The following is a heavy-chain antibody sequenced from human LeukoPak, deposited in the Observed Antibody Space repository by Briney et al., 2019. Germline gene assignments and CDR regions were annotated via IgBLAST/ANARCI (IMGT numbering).Heavy chain of an antibody. CDR2: INSDESST. CDR1: GFTFSSYW. J-gene: IGHJ5*02. D-gene: IGHD3-10*01. Sequence: GGSLRLSCAASGFTFSSYWMHWVRQAPGKGLVWVSRINSDESSTNYADSVKGRFTISRDNAKSTLYLQMNSLRDEDTAVYYCVRGCTMVREVNWLDPWGQGTLVTVSS. CDR3: VRGCTMVREVNWLDP. V-gene: IGHV3-74*01.